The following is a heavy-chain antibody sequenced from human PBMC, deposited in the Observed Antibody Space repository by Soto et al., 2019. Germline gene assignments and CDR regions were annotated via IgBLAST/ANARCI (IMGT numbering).Heavy chain of an antibody. CDR1: GYSFTSYW. D-gene: IGHD3-22*01. CDR3: ARLYDSSGYYYYYYGMDV. J-gene: IGHJ6*02. CDR2: IYPGDSDT. Sequence: PGESLKISCKGSGYSFTSYWIGWVRQMPGKGLEWMGIIYPGDSDTRYSPSFQGQVTISADKSISTAYLQWSSLKASDTAMYYCARLYDSSGYYYYYYGMDVWGQGTTVTVSS. V-gene: IGHV5-51*01.